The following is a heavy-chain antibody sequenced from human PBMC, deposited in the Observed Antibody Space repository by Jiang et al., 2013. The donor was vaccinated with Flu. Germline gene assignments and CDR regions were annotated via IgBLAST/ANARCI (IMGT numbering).Heavy chain of an antibody. CDR1: GGSISSSSYY. D-gene: IGHD3-3*01. V-gene: IGHV4-39*01. CDR2: IYYSGST. CDR3: ASKRFLEWPQFDY. J-gene: IGHJ4*02. Sequence: GSGLVKPSETLSLTCTVSGGSISSSSYYWGWIRQPPGKGLEWIGSIYYSGSTYYNPSLKSRVTISVDTSKNQFSLKLSSVTAADTAVYYCASKRFLEWPQFDYWGQGTLVTVSS.